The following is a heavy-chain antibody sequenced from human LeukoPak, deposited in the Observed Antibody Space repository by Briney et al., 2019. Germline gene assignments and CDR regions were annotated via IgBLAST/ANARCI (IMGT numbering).Heavy chain of an antibody. CDR1: GYTFTSYG. Sequence: ASVKVSCKASGYTFTSYGISWVRQAPGQGLEWMGWISAYNGNTNYAQELQGRVTMTTDTSTSTAYMELRSLRSDDTAVYYCARGPPYYYDSSGYYSPFDYWGQGTLVTVSS. D-gene: IGHD3-22*01. CDR3: ARGPPYYYDSSGYYSPFDY. J-gene: IGHJ4*02. V-gene: IGHV1-18*01. CDR2: ISAYNGNT.